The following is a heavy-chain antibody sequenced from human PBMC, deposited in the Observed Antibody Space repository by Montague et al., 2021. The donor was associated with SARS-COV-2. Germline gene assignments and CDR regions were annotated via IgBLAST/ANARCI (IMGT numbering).Heavy chain of an antibody. J-gene: IGHJ4*02. Sequence: SLRLSCAGSGFTFGTYGMGWVRQAPGKGLEWVSGITGTTSGYKTYYADSVRGRFTISRDNSKNTVDLQMNRLRAEDTAVYFCAKDLWGNYGSGSSFQSWGQGTLVTVSS. CDR3: AKDLWGNYGSGSSFQS. V-gene: IGHV3-23*01. D-gene: IGHD3-10*01. CDR1: GFTFGTYG. CDR2: ITGTTSGYKT.